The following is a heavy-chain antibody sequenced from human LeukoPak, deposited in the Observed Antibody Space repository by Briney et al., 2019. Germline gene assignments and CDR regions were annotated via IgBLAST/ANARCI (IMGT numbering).Heavy chain of an antibody. D-gene: IGHD6-13*01. V-gene: IGHV3-30*18. J-gene: IGHJ4*02. CDR1: GFIFSTYG. Sequence: GGSLRLSCAASGFIFSTYGMHWVRQAPGKGLEWVAVISHDGSNEFYADSVKGRFSISRDNSKNTQYLQMSSLRAEDTAVYYCAKSAHSSWYGALDYWGQGTLVTVSS. CDR2: ISHDGSNE. CDR3: AKSAHSSWYGALDY.